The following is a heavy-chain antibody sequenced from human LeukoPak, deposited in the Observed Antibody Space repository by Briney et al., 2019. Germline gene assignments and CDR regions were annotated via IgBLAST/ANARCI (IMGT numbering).Heavy chain of an antibody. CDR3: ARAAYGGNPGHCVQH. CDR1: GYNFTNYW. V-gene: IGHV5-51*01. J-gene: IGHJ1*01. CDR2: IYSGDSDT. Sequence: GESLKISCKGSGYNFTNYWIGWVRQMPGKGLEWMGIIYSGDSDTRYRPSFQGQVTISADKSISTAYLQWSSLKASDTAMYYCARAAYGGNPGHCVQHWGQGTLVTVSS. D-gene: IGHD4-23*01.